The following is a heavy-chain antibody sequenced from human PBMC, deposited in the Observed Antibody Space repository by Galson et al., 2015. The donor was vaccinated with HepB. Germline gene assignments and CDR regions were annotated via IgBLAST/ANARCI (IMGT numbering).Heavy chain of an antibody. CDR3: AQDAGTQQLYLVL. Sequence: SLRLSCAASGITFTSYAMSWVRQAPGKGLEWVASISGGGGNTYYADSVKGRFAISRDNTKNTLHLQMNSLGAEDTAVYYCAQDAGTQQLYLVLWGRGTLLTAPS. D-gene: IGHD2-2*02. V-gene: IGHV3-23*01. CDR1: GITFTSYA. J-gene: IGHJ2*01. CDR2: ISGGGGNT.